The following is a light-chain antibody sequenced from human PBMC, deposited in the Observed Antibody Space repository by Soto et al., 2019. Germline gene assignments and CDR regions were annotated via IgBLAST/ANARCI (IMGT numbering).Light chain of an antibody. V-gene: IGLV2-8*01. CDR3: TSYVGNDIWV. J-gene: IGLJ3*02. CDR1: SSDVGAYKY. Sequence: QSVLTQPPSASGSPGQSVTISCTGTSSDVGAYKYVSWYQQYPGKAPKLMIYEVTKRPSGVPDRFSGSKSGNTASLTVSGLQAEDEADYYCTSYVGNDIWVXXGGTKLTVL. CDR2: EVT.